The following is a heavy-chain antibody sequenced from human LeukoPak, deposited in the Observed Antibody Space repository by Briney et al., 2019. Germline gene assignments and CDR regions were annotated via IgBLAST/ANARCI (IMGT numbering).Heavy chain of an antibody. CDR3: GRGRYYYYMDV. J-gene: IGHJ6*03. CDR1: GFSISTNA. CDR2: ITVSGDVT. Sequence: GGSLRLSCAASGFSISTNAMTWVRQAPGKGLEWVSSITVSGDVTYYADSVKGRFTISRDNSKNILYLQMNSLRAEDTALYYCGRGRYYYYMDVWGKGTTVTVSS. V-gene: IGHV3-23*01.